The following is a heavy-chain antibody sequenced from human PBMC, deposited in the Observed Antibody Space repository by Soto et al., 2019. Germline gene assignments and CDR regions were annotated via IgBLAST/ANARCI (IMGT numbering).Heavy chain of an antibody. J-gene: IGHJ6*02. CDR3: AKQVGLTMVRGVKYGMDV. CDR2: ISGSGGST. CDR1: GFNFSSYA. V-gene: IGHV3-23*01. D-gene: IGHD3-10*01. Sequence: EVQLLESGGGLVQPGGSMRLSCAASGFNFSSYAMSWVRQAPGKGLEWVSAISGSGGSTYYADSVKGRFTISRDNSKNTLYLQMNSLRAEDTAVYYCAKQVGLTMVRGVKYGMDVWGQETTVTVSS.